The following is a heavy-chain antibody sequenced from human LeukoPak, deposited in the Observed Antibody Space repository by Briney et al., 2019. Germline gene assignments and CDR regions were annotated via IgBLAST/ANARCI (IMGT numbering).Heavy chain of an antibody. D-gene: IGHD3-10*01. CDR2: IYSGGST. J-gene: IGHJ6*02. CDR3: ARDRRESGYYGMDV. CDR1: GFTVSSNY. Sequence: GRSLRLPCAASGFTVSSNYMSWVRQAPGKGLEGVAVIYSGGSTYYAGSVKGRFHISRDNSKNTLYLQMNSLRAEDTAVYYCARDRRESGYYGMDVWGQGTTVTVSS. V-gene: IGHV3-66*01.